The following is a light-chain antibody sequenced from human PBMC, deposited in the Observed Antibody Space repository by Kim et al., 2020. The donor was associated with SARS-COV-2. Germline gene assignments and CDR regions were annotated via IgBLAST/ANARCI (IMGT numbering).Light chain of an antibody. CDR3: QQYNSYSAWT. CDR1: QSISSW. J-gene: IGKJ1*01. V-gene: IGKV1-5*03. CDR2: KAS. Sequence: SVGDEGTITCRASQSISSWLAWYQQKPGKAPKLLIYKASSLESGVPSRFSGSGSGTEFTLTISSLQPDDFATYYCQQYNSYSAWTFGQGTKVDIK.